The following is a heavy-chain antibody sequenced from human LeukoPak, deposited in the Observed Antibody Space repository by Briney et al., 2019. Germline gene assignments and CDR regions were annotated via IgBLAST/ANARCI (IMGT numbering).Heavy chain of an antibody. Sequence: GGSLRLSCAPSGFTFRSYCMHWVRQAPGKGLVWVSRINSDGSSTSYADSVKGRFTISRDNAKNTLYLQMNSLRAEDTAVYHCARDRGGSAFDILGQGTMVTVSS. CDR3: ARDRGGSAFDI. J-gene: IGHJ3*02. D-gene: IGHD3-10*01. CDR2: INSDGSST. CDR1: GFTFRSYC. V-gene: IGHV3-74*01.